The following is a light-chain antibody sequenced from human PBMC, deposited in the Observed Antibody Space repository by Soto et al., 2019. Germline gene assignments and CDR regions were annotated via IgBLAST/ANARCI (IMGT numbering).Light chain of an antibody. CDR1: QTISSW. V-gene: IGKV1-5*01. CDR3: QQVNGYPRDIT. J-gene: IGKJ4*01. CDR2: AAS. Sequence: DIQMTQSPSTLSGSVGDRVTITCRASQTISSWLAWYQQKPGKAPKLLIYAASTLQSGVPSRFSGSGSGTDFTLTISSLQPEDFATYYCQQVNGYPRDITFGGGTKVDIK.